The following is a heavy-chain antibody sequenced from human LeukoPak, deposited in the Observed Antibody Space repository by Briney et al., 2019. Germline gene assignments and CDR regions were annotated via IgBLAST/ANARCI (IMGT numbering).Heavy chain of an antibody. V-gene: IGHV1-46*01. Sequence: ASVKVSCKASGNTFTSFHIHWVRQAPGQGLEYMGIIKVYGDTTIYAQRFQGRITMTRDTSTSTVYTELSSLNSEDTAVYYCARESPSTFYFDYWGQGTLVTVSS. D-gene: IGHD1-1*01. CDR2: IKVYGDTT. CDR1: GNTFTSFH. CDR3: ARESPSTFYFDY. J-gene: IGHJ4*02.